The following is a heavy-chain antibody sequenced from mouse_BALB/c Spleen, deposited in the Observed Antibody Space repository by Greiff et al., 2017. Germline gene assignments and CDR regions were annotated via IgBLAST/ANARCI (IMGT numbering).Heavy chain of an antibody. CDR2: ISYSGST. CDR1: GYSITSDYA. J-gene: IGHJ3*01. D-gene: IGHD1-1*02. Sequence: DVKLQESGPGLVKPSQSLSLTCTVTGYSITSDYAWNWIRQFPGNKLEWMGYISYSGSTSYNPSLKSRISITRDTSKNQFFLQLNSVTTEDTATYYCARRGPYGQAWFAYWGQGTLVTVSA. CDR3: ARRGPYGQAWFAY. V-gene: IGHV3-2*02.